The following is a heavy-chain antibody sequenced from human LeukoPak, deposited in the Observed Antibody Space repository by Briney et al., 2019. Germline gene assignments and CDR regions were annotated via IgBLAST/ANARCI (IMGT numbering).Heavy chain of an antibody. J-gene: IGHJ3*02. V-gene: IGHV5-51*01. CDR2: IYPGDSDT. Sequence: GESLKISCKGSGYSFTSYWIGWVRQMPGKGLEWMGIIYPGDSDTRYSPSFQGQVTISADKSISTAYLQWSSLKASDSAIYYCARERPHDAFDIWGQGTMVTVSS. CDR1: GYSFTSYW. CDR3: ARERPHDAFDI.